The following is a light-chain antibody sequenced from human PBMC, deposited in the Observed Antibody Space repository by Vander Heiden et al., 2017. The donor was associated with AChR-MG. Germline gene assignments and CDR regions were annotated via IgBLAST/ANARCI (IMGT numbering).Light chain of an antibody. J-gene: IGKJ3*01. Sequence: DIQMTQSPFSLSASVGDRVTITCRASQSINTFLNWYQQKPGKAPKLLIHAASSLQSGVPSRFSGSGSGTDFTLTISRLQPEDFATYYCRQSDNTPRTFGHGTKVDIK. V-gene: IGKV1-39*01. CDR1: QSINTF. CDR2: AAS. CDR3: RQSDNTPRT.